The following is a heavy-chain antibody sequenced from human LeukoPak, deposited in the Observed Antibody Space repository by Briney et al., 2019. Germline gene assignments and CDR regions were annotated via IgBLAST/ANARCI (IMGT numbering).Heavy chain of an antibody. J-gene: IGHJ4*02. CDR3: AKAAYYYDSSSKDY. Sequence: GGSLRLSCVASGFTFSSYWMHWVRQDPRKGLVWVSRINGDGRNINYADSVRGRFTISRDNAKNTLYLQMNTLRVEDTAVYYCAKAAYYYDSSSKDYWGQGTLVTVSS. CDR2: INGDGRNI. CDR1: GFTFSSYW. D-gene: IGHD3-22*01. V-gene: IGHV3-74*01.